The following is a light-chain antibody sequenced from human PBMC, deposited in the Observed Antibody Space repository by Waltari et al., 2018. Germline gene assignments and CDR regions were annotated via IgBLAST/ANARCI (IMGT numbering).Light chain of an antibody. CDR1: KLGNKY. CDR3: QAWDNSTVV. CDR2: QDN. J-gene: IGLJ2*01. V-gene: IGLV3-1*01. Sequence: SYELTQPPSVSVSPGQTASITCSGDKLGNKYAYWYQQKPGQSPVLVIYQDNKRPSGIPERFSGSNSGNTAPLTISGTQAMYEADYYCQAWDNSTVVFGGGTKLTVL.